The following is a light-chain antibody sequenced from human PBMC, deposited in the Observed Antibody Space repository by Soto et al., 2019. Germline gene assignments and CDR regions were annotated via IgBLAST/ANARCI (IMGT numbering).Light chain of an antibody. CDR1: SSNVGSYNY. J-gene: IGLJ2*01. CDR2: DVT. CDR3: CSYAGSYTFVV. Sequence: QSALTQPRSVSGSPGQSVTISCTGTSSNVGSYNYVSWYQQHPDKAPKLLISDVTKRPSGVPDRFSGSKSGNTASLTISGLQAEDEAEYYCCSYAGSYTFVVFGGGTNSPS. V-gene: IGLV2-11*01.